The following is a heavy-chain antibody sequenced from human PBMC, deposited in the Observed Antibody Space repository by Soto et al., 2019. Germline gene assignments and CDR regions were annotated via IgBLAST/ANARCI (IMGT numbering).Heavy chain of an antibody. CDR1: GGTFSSYA. CDR2: ISAYNGNT. J-gene: IGHJ6*02. D-gene: IGHD1-26*01. Sequence: ASVKVSCKASGGTFSSYAISWVRQAPGQGLEWMGWISAYNGNTNYAQKLQGRVTMTTDTSTSTAYMELRSLRSDDTAVYYCAREGSRPYYYYGMDVWGQGTTVTVSS. CDR3: AREGSRPYYYYGMDV. V-gene: IGHV1-18*01.